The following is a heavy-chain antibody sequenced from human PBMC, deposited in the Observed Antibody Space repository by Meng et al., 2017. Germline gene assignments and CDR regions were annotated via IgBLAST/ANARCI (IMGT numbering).Heavy chain of an antibody. CDR3: ARASLYDFWSGYAYGMDV. Sequence: ASVKVSCKASGYSFTSYDINWVRQATGQGLEWMGWMNPNSGNTDYAQKFQGRVTMTRNNSISTAYMELSSLRSEDTAVYYCARASLYDFWSGYAYGMDVWGQGTTVTVSS. CDR1: GYSFTSYD. J-gene: IGHJ6*02. D-gene: IGHD3-3*01. CDR2: MNPNSGNT. V-gene: IGHV1-8*01.